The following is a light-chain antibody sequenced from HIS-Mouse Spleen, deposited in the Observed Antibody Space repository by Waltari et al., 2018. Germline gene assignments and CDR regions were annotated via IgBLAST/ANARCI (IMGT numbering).Light chain of an antibody. J-gene: IGKJ1*01. CDR3: QQYGSSKWT. Sequence: EIVLTQSPGTLSWSPGESATLPCRASQSVSSSYLAWYQQKPGQAPRLLIYGASSRATGIPDRFSGSGSGTDFTLTISRLEPEDFAVYYCQQYGSSKWTFGQGTKVEIK. V-gene: IGKV3-20*01. CDR2: GAS. CDR1: QSVSSSY.